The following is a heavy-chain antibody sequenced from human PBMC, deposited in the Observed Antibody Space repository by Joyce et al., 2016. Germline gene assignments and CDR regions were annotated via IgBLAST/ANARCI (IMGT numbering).Heavy chain of an antibody. CDR1: GFSVSSSY. Sequence: EVQLVESGGGLIQPGGSLRLSCAASGFSVSSSYMSWVRQAPGKGLEWVSVIDSGGSTYYADSVKGRFTISRDNSKNTLYLQMNSLRAEDTAVYYCASAQIEVAGSLYFHHWGQGTLVTVSS. CDR3: ASAQIEVAGSLYFHH. CDR2: IDSGGST. J-gene: IGHJ1*01. V-gene: IGHV3-53*01. D-gene: IGHD6-19*01.